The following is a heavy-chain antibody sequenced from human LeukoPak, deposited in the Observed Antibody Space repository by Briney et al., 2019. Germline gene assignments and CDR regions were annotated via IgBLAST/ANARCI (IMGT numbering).Heavy chain of an antibody. CDR1: GGSTSSGSYY. J-gene: IGHJ4*02. V-gene: IGHV4-61*02. CDR3: ARGWYYYGSGRQGYFDY. D-gene: IGHD3-10*01. Sequence: SQTLSLTCTVSGGSTSSGSYYWSWIRQPAGKGLEWIGRIYTSGSTNYNPSLKSRVTISVDTSKNQFSLKLSSVTAADTAVYYCARGWYYYGSGRQGYFDYWGQGTLVTVSS. CDR2: IYTSGST.